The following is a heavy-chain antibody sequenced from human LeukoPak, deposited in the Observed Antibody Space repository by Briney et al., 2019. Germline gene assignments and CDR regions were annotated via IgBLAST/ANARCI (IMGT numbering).Heavy chain of an antibody. CDR2: INPKSGGT. V-gene: IGHV1-2*02. CDR1: GYKFIDYY. CDR3: ARSGAAGTYSYYYMDV. D-gene: IGHD6-19*01. J-gene: IGHJ6*03. Sequence: ASVKVSCKASGYKFIDYYIHWVRQAPGQGFEWMGWINPKSGGTNYAQKFQGRVTMTRDTSISTTYMELSSLTSDDTAVYYCARSGAAGTYSYYYMDVWGKGTTVTVSS.